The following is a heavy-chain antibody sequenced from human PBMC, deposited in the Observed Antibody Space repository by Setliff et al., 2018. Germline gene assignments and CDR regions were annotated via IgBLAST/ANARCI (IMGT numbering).Heavy chain of an antibody. CDR3: ARDNWVDSVMVTEKGEF. CDR1: GFIFSGYY. D-gene: IGHD5-18*01. V-gene: IGHV3-11*04. Sequence: GGSLRLSCAASGFIFSGYYMSWIRQTPGKGLEWVAYISSSSSTVYYADSVKGRFTISRDNAKNLLYLQMNSLRAEDTAVYYCARDNWVDSVMVTEKGEFWGQGTLVTVSS. J-gene: IGHJ4*02. CDR2: ISSSSSTV.